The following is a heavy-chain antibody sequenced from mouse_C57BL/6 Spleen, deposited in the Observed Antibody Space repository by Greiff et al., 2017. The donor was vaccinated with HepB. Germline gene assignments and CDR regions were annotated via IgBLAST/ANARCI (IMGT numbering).Heavy chain of an antibody. Sequence: EVKLMESGGGLVKPGGSLKLSCAASGFTFSDYGMHWVRQAPEKGLEWVAYISSGSSTIYYADTVKGRFTISRDNAKNTLFLQMTSLRSEDTAMYYCARGDYKDYAMDYWGQGTSVTVSS. D-gene: IGHD2-13*01. CDR2: ISSGSSTI. CDR1: GFTFSDYG. V-gene: IGHV5-17*01. CDR3: ARGDYKDYAMDY. J-gene: IGHJ4*01.